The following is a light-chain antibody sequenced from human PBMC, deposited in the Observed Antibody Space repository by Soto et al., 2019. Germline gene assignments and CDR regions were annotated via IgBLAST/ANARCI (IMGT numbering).Light chain of an antibody. CDR2: DAS. J-gene: IGKJ4*01. CDR1: QDIKNY. CDR3: QQYDNLPLT. V-gene: IGKV1-33*01. Sequence: DIQMTQSPSSLSASVGDRVPITCQASQDIKNYLNWYQQKSGKAPKLLIYDASDLETGVPSRFSGSGSGTDFTFTINSLQPEDIATYYCQQYDNLPLTFGGGTKVEIK.